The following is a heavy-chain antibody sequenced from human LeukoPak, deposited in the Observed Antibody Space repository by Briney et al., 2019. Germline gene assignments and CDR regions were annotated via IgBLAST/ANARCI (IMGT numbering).Heavy chain of an antibody. J-gene: IGHJ5*02. V-gene: IGHV4-39*07. D-gene: IGHD2-15*01. CDR3: ARVVVVSATLKDWFDP. CDR2: IYDSGST. Sequence: SETLSLTCTVSGGSIRSSYYYWGWIRQPPGKGLEWIGSIYDSGSTYYNPSLKSRVTISVDTSKNQFSLKLNSVTAADTAVYYCARVVVVSATLKDWFDPWGQGILVTVSS. CDR1: GGSIRSSYYY.